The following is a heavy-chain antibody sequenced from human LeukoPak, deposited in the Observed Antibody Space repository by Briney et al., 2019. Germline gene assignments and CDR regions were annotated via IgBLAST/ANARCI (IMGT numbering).Heavy chain of an antibody. J-gene: IGHJ4*02. Sequence: SESLSLTCTVSGGSISTYYWSWIRQPPGKGLEWIGYIHYSGTTNYNPSLKNRVTISLDTSKNQFSLNLSSVTAADTAVYYCARMGGYSGYATHWGQGTLVTVSS. CDR3: ARMGGYSGYATH. D-gene: IGHD5-12*01. V-gene: IGHV4-59*08. CDR1: GGSISTYY. CDR2: IHYSGTT.